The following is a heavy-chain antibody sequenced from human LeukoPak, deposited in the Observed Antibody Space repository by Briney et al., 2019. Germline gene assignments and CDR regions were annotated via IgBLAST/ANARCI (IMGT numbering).Heavy chain of an antibody. CDR2: ISSSGSTT. V-gene: IGHV3-48*03. CDR1: GFTFSSYE. J-gene: IGHJ5*02. D-gene: IGHD2-8*02. CDR3: ATYRQVLLPFKS. Sequence: GGSLRLSCAASGFTFSSYEMNWVRQAPGKGLEWVSYISSSGSTTYYADSVKGRFTISRDNAKNSLYLQMNSLRAEDTAIYYCATYRQVLLPFKSWGQGTLVTVSS.